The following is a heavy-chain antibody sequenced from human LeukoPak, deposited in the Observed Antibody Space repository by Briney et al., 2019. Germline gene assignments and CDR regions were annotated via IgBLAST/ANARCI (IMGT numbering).Heavy chain of an antibody. CDR2: IIPIFGIA. J-gene: IGHJ4*02. D-gene: IGHD3-22*01. CDR3: AREGLTYYYDGSGYPRSYYFDY. Sequence: GASVKVSCKASGGTFSSYAISWVRQAPGQGLEWMGRIIPIFGIANYAQKFQGRVTITADKSTSTAYMELSSLRSEDTAVYYCAREGLTYYYDGSGYPRSYYFDYWGQGTLVTVSS. CDR1: GGTFSSYA. V-gene: IGHV1-69*04.